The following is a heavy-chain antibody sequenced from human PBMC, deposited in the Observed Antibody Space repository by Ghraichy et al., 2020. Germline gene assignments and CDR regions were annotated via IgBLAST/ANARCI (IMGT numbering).Heavy chain of an antibody. V-gene: IGHV4-38-2*02. CDR3: AREDRLLLAH. CDR2: ILHTGST. J-gene: IGHJ4*02. CDR1: NYSISSGYH. Sequence: SQTLSLTCSVSNYSISSGYHWAWVRQRPGKGLEWIASILHTGSTTYSPSLQSRVTISVDTSRNQFYLRLRSVTAADTAVYHCAREDRLLLAHWGPGSQVTVSS. D-gene: IGHD2-8*02.